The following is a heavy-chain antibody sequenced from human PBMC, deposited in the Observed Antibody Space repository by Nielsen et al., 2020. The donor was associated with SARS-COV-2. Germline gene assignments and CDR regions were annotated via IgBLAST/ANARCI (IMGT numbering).Heavy chain of an antibody. CDR3: ARSGGYYGSGSYYNNYYFDY. CDR1: GGSISSGGYY. J-gene: IGHJ4*02. V-gene: IGHV4-31*03. D-gene: IGHD3-10*01. Sequence: SETLSLTCTVSGGSISSGGYYWSWIRQHPGKGLEWIGYIYYSGSTYYNPSLKSRVTISVDTSKNQFSLKLSSVTAADTAVYYCARSGGYYGSGSYYNNYYFDYWGQGTLVTVSS. CDR2: IYYSGST.